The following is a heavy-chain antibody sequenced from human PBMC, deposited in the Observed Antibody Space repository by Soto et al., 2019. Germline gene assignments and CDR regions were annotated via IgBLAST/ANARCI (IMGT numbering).Heavy chain of an antibody. CDR3: ARSSSSSWSSKYYYGMDV. J-gene: IGHJ6*02. Sequence: QLQLQESGPGLVKPSETLSLTCTVSGGSISSSSYYWGWIRQPPGKGLEWIGSIYYSGSTYYNPSLKSRVTISVDTSKNQFSLKLSSVTAADTAVYYCARSSSSSWSSKYYYGMDVWGQGTTVTVSS. CDR1: GGSISSSSYY. D-gene: IGHD6-13*01. CDR2: IYYSGST. V-gene: IGHV4-39*01.